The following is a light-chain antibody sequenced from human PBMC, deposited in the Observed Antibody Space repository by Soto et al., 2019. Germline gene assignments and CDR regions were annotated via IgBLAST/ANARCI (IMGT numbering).Light chain of an antibody. CDR1: SSSIGTNS. CDR3: AAWDDSLSGGV. CDR2: WNS. Sequence: QSVLTQPPSASGTPGQGVTISCSGSSSSIGTNSVSWYQQLPGTAPKLLIYWNSQRPSGVPDRFSGSKSGTSASLAISGLRSEDEADYYCAAWDDSLSGGVFGGGTQLTVL. V-gene: IGLV1-47*01. J-gene: IGLJ2*01.